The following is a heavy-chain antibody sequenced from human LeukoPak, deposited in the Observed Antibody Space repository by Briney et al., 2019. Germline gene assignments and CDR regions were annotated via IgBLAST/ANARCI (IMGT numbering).Heavy chain of an antibody. J-gene: IGHJ4*02. CDR1: GYTFTSYY. Sequence: GASVKVSRKASGYTFTSYYMHWVRQAPGQGLEWMGIINPSGGSTSYAQKFQGRVTMTRDTSTSTVYMELSSLRSEDTAVYYCARDDVAAAGFDYWGQGTLVTVSS. CDR2: INPSGGST. D-gene: IGHD6-13*01. V-gene: IGHV1-46*01. CDR3: ARDDVAAAGFDY.